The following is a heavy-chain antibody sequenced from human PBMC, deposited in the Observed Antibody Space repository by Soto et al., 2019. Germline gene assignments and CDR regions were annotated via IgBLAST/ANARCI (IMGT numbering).Heavy chain of an antibody. CDR1: GVSISSYY. V-gene: IGHV4-4*07. D-gene: IGHD3-10*01. Sequence: ETLSLTCPVSGVSISSYYWSWIRQPSGKGLEWIGRIYTGGSTNYNPSLKNRVTMSIDTSKNQFSLRLTSVNAADTAVYFCARVSGNYYGSGSYSLDYWGQGTLVTVYS. CDR2: IYTGGST. J-gene: IGHJ4*02. CDR3: ARVSGNYYGSGSYSLDY.